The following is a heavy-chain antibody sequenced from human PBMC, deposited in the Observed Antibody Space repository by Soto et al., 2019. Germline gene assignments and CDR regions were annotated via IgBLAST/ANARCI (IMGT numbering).Heavy chain of an antibody. CDR3: ATQFPHCGGDCYRGPYFGMDV. J-gene: IGHJ6*02. Sequence: QVQLVQSGSEVKEPGASVKVSCKASGYTFSGYYVLWVRQAPGQGPECMGWINPYTGGTNYAQKFQGRVTMTRDTSISTAYMELSKLISDDTAVYYCATQFPHCGGDCYRGPYFGMDVWGQGTTVTVSS. CDR2: INPYTGGT. D-gene: IGHD2-21*02. CDR1: GYTFSGYY. V-gene: IGHV1-2*02.